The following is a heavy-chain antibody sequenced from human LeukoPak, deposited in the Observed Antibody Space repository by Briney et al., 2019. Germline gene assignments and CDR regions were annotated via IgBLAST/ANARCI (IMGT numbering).Heavy chain of an antibody. Sequence: GGSLRLSCAASVFSFSSYSMNWVRPAPGKGLEGVSSISSSSSYIYYADSVKGRFTISRDNAKNSLYLQMNSLRAEDTAVYYCARGGRGSGYYTKSAFDIWGQGTMVTVSS. CDR1: VFSFSSYS. CDR3: ARGGRGSGYYTKSAFDI. J-gene: IGHJ3*02. D-gene: IGHD3-3*01. V-gene: IGHV3-21*01. CDR2: ISSSSSYI.